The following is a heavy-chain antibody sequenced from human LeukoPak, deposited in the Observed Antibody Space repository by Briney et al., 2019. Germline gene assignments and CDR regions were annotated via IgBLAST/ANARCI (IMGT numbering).Heavy chain of an antibody. J-gene: IGHJ4*02. Sequence: GGSLRLSCAASGFTFSTYGMSWVRQAPGKGLEWVSAISGSGGSTYYADSVKGRVTISRDNSKNTLYLQVNSLRVEDTAVYYCAKDRLGAMMYFDFWGQGTLVTVSS. D-gene: IGHD1-26*01. V-gene: IGHV3-23*01. CDR1: GFTFSTYG. CDR2: ISGSGGST. CDR3: AKDRLGAMMYFDF.